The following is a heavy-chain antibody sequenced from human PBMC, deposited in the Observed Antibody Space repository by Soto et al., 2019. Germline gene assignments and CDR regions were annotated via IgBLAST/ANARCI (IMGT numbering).Heavy chain of an antibody. V-gene: IGHV4-4*07. J-gene: IGHJ5*02. CDR2: IYTSGNT. CDR3: AKDENGENGRAFDP. D-gene: IGHD3-10*01. CDR1: GVSISNYY. Sequence: SETLSLTCTVSGVSISNYYWILIRQPAGKGLEWIGRIYTSGNTNYNPSLKGRVTMSVDMSKNQFSLKLSSVAAADTAVYYCAKDENGENGRAFDPWGKGTLVTASS.